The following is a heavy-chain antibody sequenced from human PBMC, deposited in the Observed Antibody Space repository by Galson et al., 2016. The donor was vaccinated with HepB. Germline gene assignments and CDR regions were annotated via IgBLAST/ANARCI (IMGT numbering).Heavy chain of an antibody. D-gene: IGHD4/OR15-4a*01. Sequence: SLRLSCAASGFIFSDYGMSWVRQAPGKGLEWVSATGGSGLSTYHADSVEGRFSISRDNSKNILYLQMNSLRAEDTALYYCAREHGASPHFDFWGQGTLVTASS. CDR2: TGGSGLST. V-gene: IGHV3-23*01. J-gene: IGHJ4*02. CDR3: AREHGASPHFDF. CDR1: GFIFSDYG.